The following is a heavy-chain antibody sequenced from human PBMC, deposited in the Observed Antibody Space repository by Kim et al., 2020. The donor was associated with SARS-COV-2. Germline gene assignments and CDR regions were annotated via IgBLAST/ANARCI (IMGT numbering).Heavy chain of an antibody. CDR2: IRQDGSEK. V-gene: IGHV3-7*03. J-gene: IGHJ4*02. CDR3: TRDRDNQRKVFDY. D-gene: IGHD1-20*01. Sequence: GGSLRLSCAASGFTFSSYWMSWVRQAPGKGLEWVANIRQDGSEKYYVDSVKGCSTITRDNTKNLLHLQMNSLRADDTVDYYGTRDRDNQRKVFDYWGQGT. CDR1: GFTFSSYW.